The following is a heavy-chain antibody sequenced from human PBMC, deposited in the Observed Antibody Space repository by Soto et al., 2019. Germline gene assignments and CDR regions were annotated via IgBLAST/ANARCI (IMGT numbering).Heavy chain of an antibody. D-gene: IGHD3-10*01. J-gene: IGHJ5*02. V-gene: IGHV3-23*01. Sequence: EVQLLESGGGVVQPGGSLRLSCAASGFTFSSYAMSWVRQAPGKGLEWVSAISGSGGSTYYADSGKGRFTISRDNSKSTLYLQVNSLRAEDTVISVFAKGAYGSGSYYRIWFGPWGQGTLVTVSS. CDR1: GFTFSSYA. CDR3: AKGAYGSGSYYRIWFGP. CDR2: ISGSGGST.